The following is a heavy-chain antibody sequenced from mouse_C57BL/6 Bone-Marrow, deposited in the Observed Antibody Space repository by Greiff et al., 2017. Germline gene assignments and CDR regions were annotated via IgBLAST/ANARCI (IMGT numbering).Heavy chain of an antibody. D-gene: IGHD1-1*01. CDR2: IHPNSGST. CDR1: GYTFTSYW. J-gene: IGHJ3*01. V-gene: IGHV1-64*01. Sequence: VKLQQPGAELVKPGASVKLSCKASGYTFTSYWRHWVKQRPGQALEWIGMIHPNSGSTNHNQQFKSNATLTVEKSSSNAYRQLSSLTSEDSAVYYCARRGYYGSSFPFAYWGQGTLVTVSA. CDR3: ARRGYYGSSFPFAY.